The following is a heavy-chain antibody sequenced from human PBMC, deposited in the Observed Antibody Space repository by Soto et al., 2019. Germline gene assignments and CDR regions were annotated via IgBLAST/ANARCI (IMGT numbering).Heavy chain of an antibody. CDR1: GFTFSSYW. J-gene: IGHJ5*02. CDR2: IKQDGSEK. Sequence: GGSLRLSCAASGFTFSSYWMSWVRQAPGKGLEWVANIKQDGSEKYYVDSVKGRFTISRDNAKNSLYLQMTSLRAEDTAVYYCARLYDILTGIENWFDPWGQGTLVTVSS. CDR3: ARLYDILTGIENWFDP. D-gene: IGHD3-9*01. V-gene: IGHV3-7*01.